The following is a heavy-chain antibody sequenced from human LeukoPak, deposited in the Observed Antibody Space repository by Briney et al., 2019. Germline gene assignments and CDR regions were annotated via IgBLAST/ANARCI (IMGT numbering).Heavy chain of an antibody. CDR1: GGSISSYY. D-gene: IGHD6-19*01. Sequence: IPSETLSLTCTVSGGSISSYYWSWIRQPPGKGLEWIGYIYYSGSTNYNPSLKSRVTISVDTSKNQFSLKLSSVTAADTAVYYCARGGWYDYYYYYYGMDVWGQGTTVTVSS. J-gene: IGHJ6*02. V-gene: IGHV4-59*01. CDR2: IYYSGST. CDR3: ARGGWYDYYYYYYGMDV.